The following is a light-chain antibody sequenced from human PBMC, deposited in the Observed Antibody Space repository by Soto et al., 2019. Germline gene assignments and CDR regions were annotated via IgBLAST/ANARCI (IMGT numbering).Light chain of an antibody. Sequence: QSVLTQPPSASGTPGQRVTISCSGSNSNIGSNTVNWYQQLPGTAPKLLIYYDNLRPSGVPDRISGSKSGTSASLAISGFQSDDEADYYCAAWDDSLNGRVFGTGTKLTVL. CDR2: YDN. CDR3: AAWDDSLNGRV. J-gene: IGLJ1*01. CDR1: NSNIGSNT. V-gene: IGLV1-44*01.